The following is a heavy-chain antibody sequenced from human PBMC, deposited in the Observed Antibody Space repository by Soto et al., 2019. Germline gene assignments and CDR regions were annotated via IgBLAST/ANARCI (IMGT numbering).Heavy chain of an antibody. CDR2: IYHSGST. V-gene: IGHV4-4*02. D-gene: IGHD2-2*01. J-gene: IGHJ6*04. CDR3: ARDCSTSCEYGMDV. CDR1: GGSISSSNW. Sequence: SETLSLTCAVSGGSISSSNWWRWVRQPPGKGLEWIGEIYHSGSTNYNPSLKSRVTMSVDKSKNQFSLKLSSVTAADTAVYSCARDCSTSCEYGMDVWGKGTTVTVPS.